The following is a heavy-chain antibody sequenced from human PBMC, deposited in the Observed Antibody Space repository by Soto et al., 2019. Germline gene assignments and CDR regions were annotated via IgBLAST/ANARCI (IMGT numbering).Heavy chain of an antibody. CDR1: GYLFTAYS. CDR2: VNPSGGST. Sequence: ASVKVSCKASGYLFTAYSMHWVRLAPGQGLEWMGVVNPSGGSTKYAQNFQGRVTMTRDTSTTTIYMELSSLRSDDTAIYYCAREENCSGGTCYSEYFHRWGQGTVVTVSS. CDR3: AREENCSGGTCYSEYFHR. V-gene: IGHV1-46*01. J-gene: IGHJ1*01. D-gene: IGHD2-15*01.